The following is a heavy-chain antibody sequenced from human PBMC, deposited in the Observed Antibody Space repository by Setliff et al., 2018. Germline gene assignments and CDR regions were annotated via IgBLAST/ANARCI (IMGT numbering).Heavy chain of an antibody. CDR2: INAGNGHT. J-gene: IGHJ5*02. V-gene: IGHV1-3*03. CDR3: ARGRRFGGYWFDP. Sequence: ASVKVSCKASGYTFTTYAIHWVRQAPGQGLEWMGWINAGNGHTKYSLEFQGRVTISSDTAASTAYMQLSSLRSEDTAVYYCARGRRFGGYWFDPWGQGTLVTVSS. CDR1: GYTFTTYA. D-gene: IGHD3-10*01.